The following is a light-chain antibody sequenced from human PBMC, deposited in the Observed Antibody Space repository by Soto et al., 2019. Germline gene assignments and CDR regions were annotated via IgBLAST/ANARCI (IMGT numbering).Light chain of an antibody. V-gene: IGLV2-14*03. Sequence: QSVLTQPASLSGSPGQSITISCTGTSSDIGSYNYVSWYQQHPGKAPKLMIFDVSYRSSGISDRFSGSKSGNTASLTISGLQPEDEDDYYCSSYGASSTLFGGGTKLTVL. CDR1: SSDIGSYNY. J-gene: IGLJ3*02. CDR3: SSYGASSTL. CDR2: DVS.